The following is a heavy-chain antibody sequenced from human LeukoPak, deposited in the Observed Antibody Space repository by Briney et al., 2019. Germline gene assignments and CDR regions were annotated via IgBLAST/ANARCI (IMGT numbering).Heavy chain of an antibody. CDR1: GSTVTNYY. J-gene: IGHJ4*02. V-gene: IGHV3-66*01. CDR2: IYSGGDT. CDR3: TRDPDG. Sequence: GGSLRLSCAASGSTVTNYYMSWVRQAPGKGLEWVSVIYSGGDTFHADSVKGRFTLSRDNSKNILYLQMNSLRAEDTAVYYCTRDPDGWGQGTLVTVSS.